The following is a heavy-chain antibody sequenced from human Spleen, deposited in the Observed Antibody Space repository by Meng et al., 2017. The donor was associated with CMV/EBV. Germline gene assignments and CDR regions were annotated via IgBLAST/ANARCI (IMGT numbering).Heavy chain of an antibody. CDR1: GFTFTSHS. V-gene: IGHV3-30-3*01. D-gene: IGHD3-3*01. CDR3: ARARFLEWLFSDY. J-gene: IGHJ4*02. CDR2: TSYDGSTN. Sequence: GESLKISCEASGFTFTSHSFHWVRQAPGKGLEWVALTSYDGSTNFHADSVKGRFTVSRENSKNMVYLQMSSLRADDSGVYYCARARFLEWLFSDYWGQGTLVTVSS.